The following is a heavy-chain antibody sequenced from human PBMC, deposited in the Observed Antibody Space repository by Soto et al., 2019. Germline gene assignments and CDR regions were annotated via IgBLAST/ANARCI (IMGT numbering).Heavy chain of an antibody. CDR1: GDTLSTHG. D-gene: IGHD5-18*01. CDR2: TIPIIGTT. V-gene: IGHV1-69*01. CDR3: AAGDSSDTGDH. J-gene: IGHJ4*01. Sequence: QVQLVQSGAEVKKPGSSVKVSCKASGDTLSTHGISWVRQAPGQGLEWMGGTIPIIGTTDYAEKFQGRVTITADESTTTSYMELSSLRPDDTAVYYCAAGDSSDTGDHWGHRTLVTVSS.